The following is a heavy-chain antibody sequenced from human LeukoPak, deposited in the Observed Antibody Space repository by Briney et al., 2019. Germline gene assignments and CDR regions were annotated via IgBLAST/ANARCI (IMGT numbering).Heavy chain of an antibody. D-gene: IGHD3-22*01. CDR1: GYTFTSYG. Sequence: ASVKVSCKASGYTFTSYGISWVRQAPGQGLEWMGWISAYNGNTNYAQKLQGRVTMTTDTSTSTAYMELRSLRSEDTAVYYCARDSRDYYDSSGYYYGYWGQGTLVTVSS. CDR3: ARDSRDYYDSSGYYYGY. V-gene: IGHV1-18*01. CDR2: ISAYNGNT. J-gene: IGHJ4*02.